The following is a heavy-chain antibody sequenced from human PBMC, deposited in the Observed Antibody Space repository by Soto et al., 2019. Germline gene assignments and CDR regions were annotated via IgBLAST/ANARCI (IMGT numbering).Heavy chain of an antibody. Sequence: QVQLVQSGAEVKKTGASVKVSCKASGYTFIGYYIHWVRQAPGQGLEWMGWINPNSGGTNYAQKFQGRVTMTRDTSISTAYMELSRLTSDDTAVYYCARDDYGGNSGILVDSWDQGTLVTVSS. J-gene: IGHJ4*02. V-gene: IGHV1-2*02. CDR2: INPNSGGT. CDR1: GYTFIGYY. CDR3: ARDDYGGNSGILVDS. D-gene: IGHD4-17*01.